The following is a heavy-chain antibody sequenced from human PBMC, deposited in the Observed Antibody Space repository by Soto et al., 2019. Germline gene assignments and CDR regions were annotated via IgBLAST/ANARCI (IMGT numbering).Heavy chain of an antibody. D-gene: IGHD6-13*01. CDR1: GGSISSSSYY. CDR2: IYYSRST. CDR3: ARRGSSSWYGY. Sequence: SETQSLTSTVSGGSISSSSYYWGWIRQPPGKGLEWIGSIYYSRSTYYNPSLKSRVTISVDTSKNQFSLKLSSVTAADSAVYYCARRGSSSWYGYWGQGTLVTVSS. V-gene: IGHV4-39*01. J-gene: IGHJ4*02.